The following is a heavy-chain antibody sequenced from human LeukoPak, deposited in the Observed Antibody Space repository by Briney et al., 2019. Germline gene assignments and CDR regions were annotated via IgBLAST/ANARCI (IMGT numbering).Heavy chain of an antibody. CDR3: ARSTVAGVYHFDY. D-gene: IGHD6-19*01. V-gene: IGHV4-34*01. CDR2: INHSGST. Sequence: SETLSLTCAVYGGSFSGYYWSWIRQPPGKGLEWIGEINHSGSTNYNPSLKSRVTISVDTSKNQFSLKLSSVTAADTAVYYCARSTVAGVYHFDYWGQGTLVTVSS. CDR1: GGSFSGYY. J-gene: IGHJ4*02.